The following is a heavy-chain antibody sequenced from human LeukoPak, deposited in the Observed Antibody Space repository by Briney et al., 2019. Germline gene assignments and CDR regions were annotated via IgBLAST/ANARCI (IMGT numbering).Heavy chain of an antibody. D-gene: IGHD2-15*01. Sequence: ASVKVSCKASGYTFTSYGIIWVRQAPGQGLEWMGWFSTDNGNTHYTQKFQGRVTLTTDTSTYTAYMELRSLTSDDTAVYYCARERYCSGGICHGNFDYWGQGTQVTVSS. CDR1: GYTFTSYG. CDR2: FSTDNGNT. J-gene: IGHJ4*02. CDR3: ARERYCSGGICHGNFDY. V-gene: IGHV1-18*04.